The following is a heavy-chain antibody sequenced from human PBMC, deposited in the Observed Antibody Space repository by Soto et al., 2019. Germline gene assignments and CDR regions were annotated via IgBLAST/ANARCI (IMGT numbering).Heavy chain of an antibody. CDR1: GGSINSGGYS. V-gene: IGHV4-30-2*01. D-gene: IGHD3-3*01. CDR3: AREIFPYGMDV. J-gene: IGHJ6*02. CDR2: IYPSGSA. Sequence: SETLSLTCGVSGGSINSGGYSWSWIRQPPGMGLEWIGNIYPSGSANYSPSLKTRVTISVDRSMNQFSLNLGSVTAADTAVYYCAREIFPYGMDVWGPGTTVTVSS.